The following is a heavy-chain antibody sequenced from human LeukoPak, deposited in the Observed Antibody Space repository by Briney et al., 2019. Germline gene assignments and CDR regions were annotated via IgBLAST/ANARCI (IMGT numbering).Heavy chain of an antibody. CDR1: GFTFSNYG. CDR2: SASTGRT. J-gene: IGHJ4*02. D-gene: IGHD6-19*01. V-gene: IGHV3-23*01. CDR3: AKEWWYSSGWYDGGRDY. Sequence: PGGTLRLSCAASGFTFSNYGMNWVRQAPGKGLEWVSGSASTGRTYYADSVKGRFTIYRDNSKNTLYLQMNSLRAEDTAVYYCAKEWWYSSGWYDGGRDYWGQGTLVTVSS.